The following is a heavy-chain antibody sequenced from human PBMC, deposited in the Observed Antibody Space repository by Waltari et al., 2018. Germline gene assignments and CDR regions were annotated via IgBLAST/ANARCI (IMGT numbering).Heavy chain of an antibody. CDR1: GGSISSGAYY. J-gene: IGHJ6*02. CDR3: ARSHSGDYYYGMDV. Sequence: QVQLQESGPGLVKPSQTLSLTCTVSGGSISSGAYYWSWIRQPAGKGLEWIGRIYTSGNTNYNPALKSRVTMSADTSQNQISLKLSSVTAADTAVYYCARSHSGDYYYGMDVWGQGTTVTVSS. CDR2: IYTSGNT. D-gene: IGHD3-10*01. V-gene: IGHV4-61*02.